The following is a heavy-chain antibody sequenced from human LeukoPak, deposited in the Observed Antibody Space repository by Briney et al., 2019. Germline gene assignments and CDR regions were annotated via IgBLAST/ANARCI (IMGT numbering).Heavy chain of an antibody. V-gene: IGHV3-23*01. J-gene: IGHJ4*02. CDR3: AKDDGVYNYGRFDY. D-gene: IGHD5-18*01. CDR2: ISGTGHST. Sequence: GGSLRLSCAASGFTFSNAWMSWVRQAPGKGLEWVSGISGTGHSTYYADSVKGRFTISRDNSKNTLYLQMNSLRAEDTAIYYCAKDDGVYNYGRFDYWGQGTLVTVSS. CDR1: GFTFSNAW.